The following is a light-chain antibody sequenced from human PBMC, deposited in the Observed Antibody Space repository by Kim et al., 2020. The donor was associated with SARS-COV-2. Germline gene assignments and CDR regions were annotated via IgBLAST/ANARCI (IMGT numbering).Light chain of an antibody. CDR3: QVWDSSSDHVV. J-gene: IGLJ2*01. CDR2: YDS. Sequence: ARGKTARMTCGGNNSGSKRVHWYQQKPGQAPVLVIYYDSDRPSGSPERFSGSNSGNTATLTISRVEAGDEADYYCQVWDSSSDHVVFGGGTQLTVL. CDR1: NSGSKR. V-gene: IGLV3-21*04.